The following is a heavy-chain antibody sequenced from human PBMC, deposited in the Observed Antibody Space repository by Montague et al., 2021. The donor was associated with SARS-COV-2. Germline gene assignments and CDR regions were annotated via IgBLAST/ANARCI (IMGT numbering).Heavy chain of an antibody. J-gene: IGHJ5*02. CDR2: IYHTGST. Sequence: SETLSLTCVVSGDSISTDNWWTWVRLPPGKGLEWVGEIYHTGSTKYKPSLNSRVSMPMDTSKQEFPMRLISVTAADTAVYYCARDAYYFGPGRENHGAFDPWGQGILVTVSS. CDR1: GDSISTDNW. V-gene: IGHV4/OR15-8*02. CDR3: ARDAYYFGPGRENHGAFDP. D-gene: IGHD2/OR15-2a*01.